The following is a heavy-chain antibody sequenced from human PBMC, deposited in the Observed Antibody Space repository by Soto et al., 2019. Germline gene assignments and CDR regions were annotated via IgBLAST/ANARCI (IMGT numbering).Heavy chain of an antibody. J-gene: IGHJ4*02. CDR3: ARGSTDSYPGSRIFDF. CDR1: GLTFGSRT. CDR2: ITDTGGDA. V-gene: IGHV3-23*01. D-gene: IGHD3-10*01. Sequence: GGSLRLSCVASGLTFGSRTMTWVRQAPGEGLQWVSTITDTGGDAKYADSVRGRFVISRDNSKKTLYLQMTSLTAEDSAMYYCARGSTDSYPGSRIFDFWGRGTLVTVSS.